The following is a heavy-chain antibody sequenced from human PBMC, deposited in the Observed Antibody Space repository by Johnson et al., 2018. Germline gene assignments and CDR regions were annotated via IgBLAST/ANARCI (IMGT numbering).Heavy chain of an antibody. Sequence: EVQLLESGAEVKKPGESLKISCKGSGYSFTTHWIAWVRQMPGKGLDWMGIIYPGDSDIRYSPSFQGQVTISADKSISTAYLQWSSLKASDTAMYHCARDGSPGVDAFDIWGQGTMVTVSS. CDR2: IYPGDSDI. D-gene: IGHD1-26*01. J-gene: IGHJ3*02. CDR3: ARDGSPGVDAFDI. CDR1: GYSFTTHW. V-gene: IGHV5-51*01.